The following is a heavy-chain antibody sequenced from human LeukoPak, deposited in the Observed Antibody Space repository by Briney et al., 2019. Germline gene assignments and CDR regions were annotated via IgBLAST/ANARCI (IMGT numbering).Heavy chain of an antibody. CDR3: ARSLYYGSGIIEKANYYYGMDV. Sequence: SQTLSLTCAISGDNVSSNSAAWNWIRQSPSRGLEWLGRTYYRSKWYNDYAVSVKSRITINPDTSKNQFSLQLNSLTPEDTAVYYCARSLYYGSGIIEKANYYYGMDVWGQGTTVTVSS. D-gene: IGHD3-10*01. CDR2: TYYRSKWYN. CDR1: GDNVSSNSAA. J-gene: IGHJ6*02. V-gene: IGHV6-1*01.